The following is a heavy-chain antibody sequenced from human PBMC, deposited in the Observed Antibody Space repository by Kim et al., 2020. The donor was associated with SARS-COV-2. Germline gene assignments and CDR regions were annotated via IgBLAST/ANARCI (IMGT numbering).Heavy chain of an antibody. CDR3: AREPGYSSSLDY. J-gene: IGHJ4*02. D-gene: IGHD6-13*01. CDR2: ISYDGTDK. CDR1: GFTFSSYS. Sequence: GGSLRLSCAASGFTFSSYSIHWVRQAPGKGLEWVAVISYDGTDKYYADSVKGRFTISRDNPTNTLYLQMNSLRAEDTAVYYCAREPGYSSSLDYWGQGT. V-gene: IGHV3-33*05.